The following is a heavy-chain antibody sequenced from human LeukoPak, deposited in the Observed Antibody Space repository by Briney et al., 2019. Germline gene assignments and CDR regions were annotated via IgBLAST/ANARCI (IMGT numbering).Heavy chain of an antibody. V-gene: IGHV4-38-2*01. CDR3: ARQQGGTFDI. D-gene: IGHD3-16*01. CDR2: ICHSGST. Sequence: PSETLSLTCAVSGYSISSGYYWGWIRQPPGKGLEWIGSICHSGSTYYNPSLKSRVTISVDTSKKQFSLKLSSVTAADTAVYYCARQQGGTFDIWGQGTMVTVSS. CDR1: GYSISSGYY. J-gene: IGHJ3*02.